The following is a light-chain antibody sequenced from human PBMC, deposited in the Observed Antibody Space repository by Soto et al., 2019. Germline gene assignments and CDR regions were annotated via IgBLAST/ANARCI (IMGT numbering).Light chain of an antibody. CDR3: HQYNSYSNT. V-gene: IGKV1-5*03. Sequence: DIQMTQSPSTLSASVGDRVTITCRASQSISSWLAWYQQKPGKAPKLLIYKASSLESGVPSRFSGSGSGTQVSLNISSLQPDDFATYFCHQYNSYSNTFGQGTKLEIK. CDR1: QSISSW. CDR2: KAS. J-gene: IGKJ2*01.